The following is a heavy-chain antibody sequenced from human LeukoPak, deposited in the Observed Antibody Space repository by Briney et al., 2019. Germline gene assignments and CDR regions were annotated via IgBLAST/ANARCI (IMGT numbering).Heavy chain of an antibody. D-gene: IGHD4-23*01. J-gene: IGHJ4*02. CDR1: GFTFSNAW. Sequence: GGSLRLSCAASGFTFSNAWMSWVRQAPGKGLEWVGRIKSKTDGGTTDYAAPVKDRFTISRDDSKNTLYLQMNSLKTEDTAVYYCTTAPDDYGGNSDDYWGQGTLVTVSS. V-gene: IGHV3-15*01. CDR2: IKSKTDGGTT. CDR3: TTAPDDYGGNSDDY.